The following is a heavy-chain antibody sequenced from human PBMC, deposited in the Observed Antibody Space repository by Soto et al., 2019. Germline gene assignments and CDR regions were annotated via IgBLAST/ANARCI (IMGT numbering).Heavy chain of an antibody. CDR3: ASHDFWSCYLRRYFDY. D-gene: IGHD3-3*01. Sequence: PSETLSHTCTVSGGSMSTYYWSWIRQPPGRGLEWIGYIYYSGSTNYSPSLKSRVTISIDTSKNQFSLQLSSVTAADPAVYYCASHDFWSCYLRRYFDYWSQGTLVTVPS. CDR2: IYYSGST. V-gene: IGHV4-59*08. CDR1: GGSMSTYY. J-gene: IGHJ4*02.